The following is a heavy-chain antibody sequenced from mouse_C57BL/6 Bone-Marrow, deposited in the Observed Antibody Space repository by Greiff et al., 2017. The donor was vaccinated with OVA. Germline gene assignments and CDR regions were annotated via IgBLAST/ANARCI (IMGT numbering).Heavy chain of an antibody. CDR2: IYPGGGYT. D-gene: IGHD2-1*01. Sequence: VQLQQSGAELVRPGTSVKMSCKASGYTFTNYLIGWAKQRPGHGLEWIGDIYPGGGYTNYNEKFKGKATLTADKSSSTAYMQFSSLTSEDSAIYYCARSGGNPAWFAYWGQGTLVTVSA. CDR1: GYTFTNYL. V-gene: IGHV1-63*01. CDR3: ARSGGNPAWFAY. J-gene: IGHJ3*01.